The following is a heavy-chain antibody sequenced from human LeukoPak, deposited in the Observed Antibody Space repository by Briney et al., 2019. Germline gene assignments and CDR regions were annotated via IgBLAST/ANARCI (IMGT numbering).Heavy chain of an antibody. V-gene: IGHV4-30-2*01. CDR2: IYHSGST. J-gene: IGHJ5*02. Sequence: SQTLSLTCTVSGGSISSGGYYWSWIRQPPGKGLEWIGYIYHSGSTYYNPSLKSRVTISVDRSKNQFSLKLSSVTAADTAVYYCARTRGYGSGSSFDPWGQGTLVTVSS. CDR1: GGSISSGGYY. D-gene: IGHD3-10*01. CDR3: ARTRGYGSGSSFDP.